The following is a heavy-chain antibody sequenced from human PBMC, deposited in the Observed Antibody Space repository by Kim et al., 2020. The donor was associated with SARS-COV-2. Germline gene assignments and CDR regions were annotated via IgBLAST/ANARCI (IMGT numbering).Heavy chain of an antibody. J-gene: IGHJ6*02. D-gene: IGHD3-10*01. CDR1: GGSISSYY. Sequence: SETLSLTCTVSGGSISSYYWSWIRQPPGKGLEWIGYIYYSGSTNYNPSLKSRVTISVDTSKNQFSLKLSSVTAADTAVYYCARRGGSGSYFSGGMDVWGQGTTVTVSS. V-gene: IGHV4-59*13. CDR3: ARRGGSGSYFSGGMDV. CDR2: IYYSGST.